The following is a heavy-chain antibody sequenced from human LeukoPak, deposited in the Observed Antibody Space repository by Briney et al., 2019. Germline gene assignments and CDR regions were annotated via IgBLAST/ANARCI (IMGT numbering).Heavy chain of an antibody. V-gene: IGHV3-21*01. CDR1: GFTFSNYW. CDR2: ISSSSSYI. Sequence: PGGSLRLSCAASGFTFSNYWMNWVRQAPGKGLEWVSSISSSSSYIYYADSVKGRFTISRDNAKNSLYLQMNSLRAEDTAVYYCARDPYGDYSFDYWGQGTLVTVSS. J-gene: IGHJ4*02. CDR3: ARDPYGDYSFDY. D-gene: IGHD4-17*01.